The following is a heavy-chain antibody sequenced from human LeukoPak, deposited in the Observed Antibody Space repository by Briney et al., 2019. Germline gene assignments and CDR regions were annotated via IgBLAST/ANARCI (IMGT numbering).Heavy chain of an antibody. CDR3: ARGSPYSSSWIDY. D-gene: IGHD6-13*01. J-gene: IGHJ4*02. Sequence: ASVKVSCKASGYTFTSYDINWVRQATGQGLEWMGWMNPNSGNTGYAQKFQGRVTITRNTSISTAYMELSSPRSEDTAVYYCARGSPYSSSWIDYWGQGTLVTVSS. CDR2: MNPNSGNT. CDR1: GYTFTSYD. V-gene: IGHV1-8*03.